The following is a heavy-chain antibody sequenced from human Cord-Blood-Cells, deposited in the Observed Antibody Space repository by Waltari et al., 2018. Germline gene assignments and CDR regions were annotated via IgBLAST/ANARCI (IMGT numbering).Heavy chain of an antibody. D-gene: IGHD6-13*01. CDR1: GGSFSGYY. J-gene: IGHJ2*01. CDR2: INHSGST. CDR3: ARREVNSSSWTVDL. Sequence: QVQLQQWGAGLLKPSETLSLTCAVYGGSFSGYYWSWIRQPPGKGVEWIGEINHSGSTNYNPSLKSRVTISVDTSKNQFSLKLSSVTAADTAVYYCARREVNSSSWTVDLWGRGTLVTVSS. V-gene: IGHV4-34*01.